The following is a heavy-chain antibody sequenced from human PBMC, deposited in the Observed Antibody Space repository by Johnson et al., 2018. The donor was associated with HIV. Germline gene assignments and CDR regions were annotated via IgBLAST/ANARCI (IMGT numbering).Heavy chain of an antibody. D-gene: IGHD6-13*01. CDR1: GFTFSSYD. Sequence: VQLVESGGGLVQPGGSLRLSCAASGFTFSSYDMHWVRQATGKGLEWVSAIGTAGDTYYPGSVKGRFTISRENAKNSLYLQMNSLRAGDTAVYYCARHWAAAGRDAFDIWGQGTMVSVSS. CDR2: IGTAGDT. CDR3: ARHWAAAGRDAFDI. V-gene: IGHV3-13*01. J-gene: IGHJ3*02.